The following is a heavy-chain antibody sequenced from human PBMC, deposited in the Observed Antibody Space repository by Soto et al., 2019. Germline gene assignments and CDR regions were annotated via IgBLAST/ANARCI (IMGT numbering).Heavy chain of an antibody. J-gene: IGHJ6*02. CDR1: GFTVSSNY. V-gene: IGHV3-53*01. CDR3: ARGAGPCLATLLYFYYHGMDV. D-gene: IGHD1-26*01. CDR2: IYSGGST. Sequence: EVQLVESGGGLIQPGGSLRLSCAASGFTVSSNYMSWVRQAPGKGLEWVSVIYSGGSTYYADSVQGRFTISRDNSKNTMYLKMNILRAEDTAVYYCARGAGPCLATLLYFYYHGMDVWGQGTTVTFSS.